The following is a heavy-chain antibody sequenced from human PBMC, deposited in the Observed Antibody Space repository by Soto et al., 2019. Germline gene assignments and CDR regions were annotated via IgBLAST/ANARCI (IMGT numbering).Heavy chain of an antibody. Sequence: QVQLVESGGGVVQPGRSLRLSCTASGFTFSSYGMNWVRQAPGKGLEWVAVISYDGRNKYYADSVKGRFTISRDISKNTLYLQMNRLRAEDAAVYYCARDVPKYHSGRGNYGMDVWGQGTTVTVSS. J-gene: IGHJ6*02. D-gene: IGHD2-21*01. V-gene: IGHV3-30*03. CDR1: GFTFSSYG. CDR2: ISYDGRNK. CDR3: ARDVPKYHSGRGNYGMDV.